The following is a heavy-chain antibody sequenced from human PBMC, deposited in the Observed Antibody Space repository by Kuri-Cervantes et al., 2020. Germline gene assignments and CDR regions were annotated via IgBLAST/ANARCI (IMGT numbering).Heavy chain of an antibody. CDR1: GFTFSSHG. CDR2: IYSGGST. J-gene: IGHJ4*02. Sequence: GGSLRLSCAASGFTFSSHGMHWVRQAPGKGLEWVAVIYSGGSTYYADSVKGRFTISRDNSKNTLYLQMNSLRAEDTAVYYCARSDSSSWDRDFYFDYWGQGTLVTVSS. D-gene: IGHD6-13*01. V-gene: IGHV3-NL1*01. CDR3: ARSDSSSWDRDFYFDY.